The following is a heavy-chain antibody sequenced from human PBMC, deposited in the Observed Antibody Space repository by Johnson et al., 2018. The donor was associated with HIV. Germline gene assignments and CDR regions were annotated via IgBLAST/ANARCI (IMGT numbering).Heavy chain of an antibody. J-gene: IGHJ3*02. Sequence: QVQLVESGGGVVQPGGSLRLSCAASGFTFSSYGMHWVRQAPGKGLEWVAFIRYDGSNTYYADSVKGRFTISRDNSKNTRSLQRNSLRAEDTALYYCATSWGNAFDIWGQGTMVTVSS. CDR3: ATSWGNAFDI. V-gene: IGHV3-30*02. D-gene: IGHD7-27*01. CDR2: IRYDGSNT. CDR1: GFTFSSYG.